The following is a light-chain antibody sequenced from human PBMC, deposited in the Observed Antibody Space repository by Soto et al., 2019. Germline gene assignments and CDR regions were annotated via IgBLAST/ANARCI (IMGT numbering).Light chain of an antibody. CDR1: QSVSTD. J-gene: IGKJ3*01. V-gene: IGKV3-15*01. CDR2: GAS. CDR3: QQYNDWPPNT. Sequence: VMTQSPPTLSVSPGERATLSCRASQSVSTDLAWYQQKPGQAPRLLIYGASTRATDVPARFSGGGSGTEFTLTISSLHSEDVAIYYCQQYNDWPPNTFGPGTKVDIK.